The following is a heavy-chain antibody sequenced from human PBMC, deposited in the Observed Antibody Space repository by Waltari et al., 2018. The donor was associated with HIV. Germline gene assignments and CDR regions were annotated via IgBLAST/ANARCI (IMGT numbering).Heavy chain of an antibody. Sequence: QVLESGGGWVPLGGSLRLSCEASGINFGSYAMPWVRQPPRKVLEWVSVISGTSDTILHADCGDGRLTISRDNSNNAVYLQMDSLKVEDTAVYYCAKEGFCNRGSCYKRFDSWGQGTAVTVSS. CDR3: AKEGFCNRGSCYKRFDS. CDR1: GINFGSYA. CDR2: ISGTSDTI. J-gene: IGHJ4*02. V-gene: IGHV3-23*01. D-gene: IGHD2-15*01.